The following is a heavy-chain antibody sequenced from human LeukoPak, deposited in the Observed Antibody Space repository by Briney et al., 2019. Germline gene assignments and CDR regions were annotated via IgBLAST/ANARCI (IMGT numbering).Heavy chain of an antibody. CDR1: GFTFSSYS. V-gene: IGHV3-21*01. CDR2: ISSSSSYI. J-gene: IGHJ3*02. Sequence: GGSLRLSCAASGFTFSSYSMNWVRQAPGKGLEWVSSISSSSSYIYYADSVKGRFTISRDNAKNSLYLQMNSLRAEDTAVYYCARHDWYYDSMDAFDIWGQGTMVTVSS. CDR3: ARHDWYYDSMDAFDI. D-gene: IGHD3-22*01.